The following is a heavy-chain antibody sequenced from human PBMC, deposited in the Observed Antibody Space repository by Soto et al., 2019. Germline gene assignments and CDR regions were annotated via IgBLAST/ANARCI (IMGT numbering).Heavy chain of an antibody. V-gene: IGHV1-8*01. CDR1: GYTFTSYD. CDR2: MNPNSGNT. J-gene: IGHJ4*02. D-gene: IGHD3-9*01. Sequence: ASVKVSCKASGYTFTSYDISWVRQATGQGLEWMGWMNPNSGNTGYAQKFQGRVTMTRNTSISTAYMELSSLRSEDTAVYYCATPDILTGYYAYWGQGTLVTVSS. CDR3: ATPDILTGYYAY.